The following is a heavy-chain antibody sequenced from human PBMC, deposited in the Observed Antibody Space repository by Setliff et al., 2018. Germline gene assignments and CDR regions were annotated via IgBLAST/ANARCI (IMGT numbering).Heavy chain of an antibody. J-gene: IGHJ4*02. D-gene: IGHD1-26*01. CDR2: ISGYGGST. CDR1: GFTFSNSA. CDR3: ARRVGFDY. V-gene: IGHV3-23*01. Sequence: GGSLRLSCAAAGFTFSNSAMTWVRQGPGKGLEWVSTISGYGGSTYYADSVKGQFTISRDNSKNTLYLQMNSLRAEDTAVYYCARRVGFDYWGQGTLVTVSS.